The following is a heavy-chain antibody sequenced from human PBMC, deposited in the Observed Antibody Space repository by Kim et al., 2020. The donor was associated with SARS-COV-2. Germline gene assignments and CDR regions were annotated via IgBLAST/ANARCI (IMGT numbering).Heavy chain of an antibody. Sequence: AESVKGRFTRSRDNAKNTVYLQMNSRGTEDTAVYYCEKELTRYFSGWYYDYWGQRTLVTVSS. CDR3: EKELTRYFSGWYYDY. V-gene: IGHV3-30*02. J-gene: IGHJ4*02. D-gene: IGHD6-19*01.